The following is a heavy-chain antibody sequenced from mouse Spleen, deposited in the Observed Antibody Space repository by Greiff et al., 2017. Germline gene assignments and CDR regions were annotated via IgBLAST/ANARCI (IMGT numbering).Heavy chain of an antibody. CDR2: IRNKANGYTT. CDR3: ARAYYGNSPWFAY. V-gene: IGHV7-3*01. D-gene: IGHD2-10*01. CDR1: GFTFTDYY. J-gene: IGHJ3*01. Sequence: EVQLVESGGGLVQPGGSLSLSCAASGFTFTDYYMSWVRQPPGKALEWLGFIRNKANGYTTEYSASVKGRFTISRDNSQSILYLQMNALRAEDSATYYCARAYYGNSPWFAYWGQGTLVTVSA.